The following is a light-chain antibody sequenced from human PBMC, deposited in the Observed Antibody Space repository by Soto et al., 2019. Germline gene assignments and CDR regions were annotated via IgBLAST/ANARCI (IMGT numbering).Light chain of an antibody. CDR2: DAS. CDR1: QSVSSY. V-gene: IGKV3-11*01. CDR3: QHRSNCPPYT. J-gene: IGKJ2*01. Sequence: EIVLTQSPATLSLSPGERATLSCRASQSVSSYLAWYQQKPGQAPRLLIYDASNRATGIPARFSGSGSGTDFTLTICSLEPEDFAVYYCQHRSNCPPYTFGQGTKLEIK.